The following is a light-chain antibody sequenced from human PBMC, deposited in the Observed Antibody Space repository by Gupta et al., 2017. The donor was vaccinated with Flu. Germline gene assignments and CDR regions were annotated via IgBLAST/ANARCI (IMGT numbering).Light chain of an antibody. J-gene: IGKJ4*01. CDR1: QSLVYSDGNTY. CDR3: MQGTHWPPT. CDR2: KVS. V-gene: IGKV2-30*01. Sequence: VVMTQSPLSLPVTLGQPASISCRSSQSLVYSDGNTYLNWFQQRPGQSPRRLIHKVSNRDSGVPDRFSGRGSGTDFTLKISRVEAEDVGVYYCMQGTHWPPTFGGGTKVEIK.